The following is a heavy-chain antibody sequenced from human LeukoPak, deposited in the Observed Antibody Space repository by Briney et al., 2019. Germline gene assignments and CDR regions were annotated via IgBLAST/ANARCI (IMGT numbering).Heavy chain of an antibody. Sequence: PSETPSLTCAVYGGSFSGYYWSWIRQPPGKGLEWIGEINHSGSTNYNPSLKSRVTISVDTSKNQFSLKLSSVTAADTAVYYCARELRVEQQLLVWFDPWGQGTLVTVSS. CDR2: INHSGST. D-gene: IGHD6-13*01. CDR1: GGSFSGYY. V-gene: IGHV4-34*01. J-gene: IGHJ5*02. CDR3: ARELRVEQQLLVWFDP.